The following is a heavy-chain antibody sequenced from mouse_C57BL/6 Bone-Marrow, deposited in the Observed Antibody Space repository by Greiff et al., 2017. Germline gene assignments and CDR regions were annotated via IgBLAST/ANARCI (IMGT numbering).Heavy chain of an antibody. CDR1: GFNIKDDY. V-gene: IGHV14-4*01. J-gene: IGHJ2*01. CDR2: IDPENGDT. Sequence: EVQVVESGAELVRPGASVKLSCTASGFNIKDDYMHWVKQRPEQGLEWIGWIDPENGDTEYASKFQGKATITADTSSNTAYLQLSSLTSEDTAVYYCTTGFITTVVEDYWGQGTTLTVSS. D-gene: IGHD1-1*01. CDR3: TTGFITTVVEDY.